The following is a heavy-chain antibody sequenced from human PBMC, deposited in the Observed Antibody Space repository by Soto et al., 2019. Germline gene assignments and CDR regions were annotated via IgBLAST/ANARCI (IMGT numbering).Heavy chain of an antibody. CDR2: IYSGGST. Sequence: GGSLRLSCAASGFTVSSNYMSWVRQAPGKGLEWVSVIYSGGSTYYADSVKGRFTISRDNSKNTLYLQMNSLRAEDTAVYYCASGYSSSWFNYYYYGMDVWGQGTTVTVSS. CDR1: GFTVSSNY. V-gene: IGHV3-53*01. D-gene: IGHD6-13*01. J-gene: IGHJ6*02. CDR3: ASGYSSSWFNYYYYGMDV.